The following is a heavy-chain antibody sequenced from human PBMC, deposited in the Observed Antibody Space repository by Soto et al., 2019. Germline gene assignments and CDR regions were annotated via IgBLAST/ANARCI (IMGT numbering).Heavy chain of an antibody. CDR3: AREGDYYGSETVDY. CDR1: GYTFTSYG. CDR2: ISAYNGNT. D-gene: IGHD3-10*01. Sequence: ASVKVSCKASGYTFTSYGISWVRQAPGQGLEWMGWISAYNGNTNYAQKLQGRVTMTADTSTSTAYMELRSLRSDDTAVYYCAREGDYYGSETVDYWGQGTLVTVSS. J-gene: IGHJ4*02. V-gene: IGHV1-18*01.